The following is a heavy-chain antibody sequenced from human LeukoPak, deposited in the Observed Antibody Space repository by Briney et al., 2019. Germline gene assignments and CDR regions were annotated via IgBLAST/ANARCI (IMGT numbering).Heavy chain of an antibody. CDR2: FYYSGST. D-gene: IGHD2-2*01. V-gene: IGHV4-59*08. CDR1: GGSIISDY. CDR3: ARRGRVVVPAAPDAFDI. Sequence: SETLSLTCTVSGGSIISDYWSWIRQPPGKGLEWIGYFYYSGSTNYNPSLKSRVTISVDTSKNQLSLKLSSVTAADTAVYYCARRGRVVVPAAPDAFDIWGKGTMVSVSS. J-gene: IGHJ3*02.